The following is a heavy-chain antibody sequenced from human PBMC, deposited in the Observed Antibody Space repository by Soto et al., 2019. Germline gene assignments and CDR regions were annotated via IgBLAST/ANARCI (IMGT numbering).Heavy chain of an antibody. D-gene: IGHD6-19*01. Sequence: QVQLVESGGGVVQPGRSLRLSCAASGFTFSSYAMHWVRQAPGKGLEWVAVITYDGSNKYYADSVKGRFTISRDNSKNTLHLQMNSLRAEYTAVYYCARDGSSGWYGDFDFWGQGTLVSLSS. CDR1: GFTFSSYA. CDR3: ARDGSSGWYGDFDF. CDR2: ITYDGSNK. V-gene: IGHV3-30-3*01. J-gene: IGHJ4*02.